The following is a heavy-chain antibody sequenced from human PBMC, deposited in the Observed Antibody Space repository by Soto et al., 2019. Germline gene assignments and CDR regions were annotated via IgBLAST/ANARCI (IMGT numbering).Heavy chain of an antibody. CDR2: IFPLTDIP. V-gene: IGHV1-69*04. Sequence: SVKVSCKASGCTFRNYPINWVRQAPGQGLEWMGSIFPLTDIPDYAQNFQARLTISADKSTSTAYMELSSLTSDDTAMYFCARGPLVVLNYFESWGQG. J-gene: IGHJ4*02. CDR1: GCTFRNYP. CDR3: ARGPLVVLNYFES.